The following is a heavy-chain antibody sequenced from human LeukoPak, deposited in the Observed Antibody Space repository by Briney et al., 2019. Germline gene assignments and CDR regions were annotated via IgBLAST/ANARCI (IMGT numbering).Heavy chain of an antibody. Sequence: ASVKVSCKASGYTFTGYYMHWVRQAPGQGLEWMGWINPNSGGTNYAQKFQGRVTMTRDTSLSTAYMELSRLRSDDTAVYYCARDRDTIEATEAGGDHFHNGGQGPLVTVSP. CDR3: ARDRDTIEATEAGGDHFHN. D-gene: IGHD6-13*01. CDR1: GYTFTGYY. CDR2: INPNSGGT. V-gene: IGHV1-2*02. J-gene: IGHJ4*02.